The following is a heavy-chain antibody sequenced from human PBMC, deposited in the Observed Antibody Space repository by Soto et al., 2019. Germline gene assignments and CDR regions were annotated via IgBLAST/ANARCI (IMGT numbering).Heavy chain of an antibody. J-gene: IGHJ4*02. CDR1: GGSISSGGYY. Sequence: QVQLQESGPGLVKPSQTLSLTCTVSGGSISSGGYYWSWIRQHPGKGLEWIGYIYYSGSTYYNPSLKSRVTISVDTSKNQFSLKLSSVTAADTAVYYCARASITMVRGFPVHFDYWGQGTLVTVSS. CDR2: IYYSGST. V-gene: IGHV4-31*03. D-gene: IGHD3-10*01. CDR3: ARASITMVRGFPVHFDY.